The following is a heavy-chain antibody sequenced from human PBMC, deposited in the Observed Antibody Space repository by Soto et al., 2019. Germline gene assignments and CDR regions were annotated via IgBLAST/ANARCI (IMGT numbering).Heavy chain of an antibody. D-gene: IGHD2-21*02. V-gene: IGHV2-5*02. J-gene: IGHJ4*02. Sequence: QITLKESGPTLVEPTQTLTLTCTFSGFSLYTGGVGVAWIRQPPGKALEWLALIYWDDDKRYSPSLKNRLTITKDTSKRQVVLSMTDMDPVDTATYFCTHTDSRTSLAMDYWGQGTLVTVSS. CDR2: IYWDDDK. CDR1: GFSLYTGGVG. CDR3: THTDSRTSLAMDY.